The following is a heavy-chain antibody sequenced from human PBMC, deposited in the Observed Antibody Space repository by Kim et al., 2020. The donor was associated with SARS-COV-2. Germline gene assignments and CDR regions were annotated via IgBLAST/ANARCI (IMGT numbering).Heavy chain of an antibody. V-gene: IGHV3-43*01. CDR3: AKSAGSGSHYRPSHIDS. J-gene: IGHJ4*02. D-gene: IGHD3-10*01. Sequence: SLRGRFTLSRDNSESSLYLQLNSLRSEDTAVYYCAKSAGSGSHYRPSHIDSWGQGTLVTVSS.